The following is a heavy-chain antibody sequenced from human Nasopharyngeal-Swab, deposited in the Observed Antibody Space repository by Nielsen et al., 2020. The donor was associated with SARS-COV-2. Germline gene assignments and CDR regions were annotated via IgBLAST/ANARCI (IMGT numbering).Heavy chain of an antibody. CDR3: AKANVLFWFGQFKNDGFDI. CDR2: ISYEGSKK. V-gene: IGHV3-30*18. D-gene: IGHD3-10*01. Sequence: GESLKISCIASGFSFNNCGMHWVRQAPGKGLEWVAVISYEGSKKYYAESVEGRFTISRDYSKSTLYLQMNSLRPEDTAMYYCAKANVLFWFGQFKNDGFDIWGQGTMVAVSS. CDR1: GFSFNNCG. J-gene: IGHJ3*02.